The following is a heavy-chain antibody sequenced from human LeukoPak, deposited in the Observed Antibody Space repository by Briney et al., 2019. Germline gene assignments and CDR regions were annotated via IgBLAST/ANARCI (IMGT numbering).Heavy chain of an antibody. D-gene: IGHD6-13*01. CDR1: GFTFSSYS. J-gene: IGHJ5*02. V-gene: IGHV3-48*04. CDR3: ARGIAAAVGWFDP. CDR2: ISSSSSTI. Sequence: PGGSLRLSCAASGFTFSSYSMNWVRQAPGKGLEWLSYISSSSSTIHYADSVKGRFTISRDNAEDSLYLLMNSLRAEDTAVYYCARGIAAAVGWFDPWGQGSLVTVS.